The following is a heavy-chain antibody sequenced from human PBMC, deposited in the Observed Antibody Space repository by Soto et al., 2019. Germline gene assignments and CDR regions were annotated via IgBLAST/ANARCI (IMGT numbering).Heavy chain of an antibody. D-gene: IGHD1-1*01. V-gene: IGHV1-2*02. CDR2: IKSDSGGT. CDR3: ARDDYNWNAYYYYGMDV. Sequence: QVELVQSGAEVRKPGASVKVSCKASRNSFIDYYIHWVRQAPGQGLERMGWIKSDSGGTKYAQRFQGRVTITRDTSISTIYMELSRLKSDDTAVYYCARDDYNWNAYYYYGMDVWGQGTTVIVSS. J-gene: IGHJ6*02. CDR1: RNSFIDYY.